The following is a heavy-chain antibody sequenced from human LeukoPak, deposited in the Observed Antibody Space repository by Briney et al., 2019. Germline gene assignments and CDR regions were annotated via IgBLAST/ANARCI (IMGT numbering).Heavy chain of an antibody. CDR3: ARSHSSSWYDEGFDP. CDR2: IGPYTGKT. D-gene: IGHD6-13*01. Sequence: ASVKVSCKASGYTFTNFGISWVRQAPGQGLEWMGWIGPYTGKTNYAQKFQGRVTITADESTSTAYMELSSLRSEDTAVYYCARSHSSSWYDEGFDPWGQGTLVTVSS. V-gene: IGHV1-18*01. CDR1: GYTFTNFG. J-gene: IGHJ5*02.